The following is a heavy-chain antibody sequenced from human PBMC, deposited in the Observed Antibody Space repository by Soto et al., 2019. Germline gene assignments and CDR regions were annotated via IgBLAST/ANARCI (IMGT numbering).Heavy chain of an antibody. CDR1: GGSISSYY. Sequence: SETLSLTCTVSGGSISSYYWSWIRQPPGKGLEWIGYIYYSGSTNYNPSLKSRVTISVDTSKNQFSLKLSSVTAADTAVYYCARGRGSGSSFYYYGMDVWGQGTTVTVSS. V-gene: IGHV4-59*01. J-gene: IGHJ6*02. CDR2: IYYSGST. D-gene: IGHD3-10*01. CDR3: ARGRGSGSSFYYYGMDV.